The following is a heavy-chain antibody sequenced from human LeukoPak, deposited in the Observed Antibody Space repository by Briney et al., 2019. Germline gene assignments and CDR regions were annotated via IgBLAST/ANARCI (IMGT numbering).Heavy chain of an antibody. CDR1: GFTFPSYA. Sequence: GGSLRLSCAASGFTFPSYAMSWVRQAPGRGLEWVSVISGSGDSTYYADSVKGRFTISRDNSKNTLYVQMSSLRAEDTATYYCATGDGSGTNYFYYYGMDVWAKGPGSPSP. J-gene: IGHJ6*02. CDR3: ATGDGSGTNYFYYYGMDV. CDR2: ISGSGDST. D-gene: IGHD3-10*01. V-gene: IGHV3-23*01.